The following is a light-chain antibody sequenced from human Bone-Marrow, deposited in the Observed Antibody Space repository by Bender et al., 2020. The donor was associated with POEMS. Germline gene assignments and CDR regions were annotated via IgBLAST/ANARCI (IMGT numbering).Light chain of an antibody. V-gene: IGLV3-9*01. Sequence: SYDLTQPLSVSVALGQTATITCDGENILPKSVHWYQQKPGQAPTLVISTDNNRPSGIPERFSGSNSGNTATLTISRAQDGDEADYYCQVWDSNTGEVFGGGTRLTVL. CDR1: NILPKS. CDR2: TDN. CDR3: QVWDSNTGEV. J-gene: IGLJ3*02.